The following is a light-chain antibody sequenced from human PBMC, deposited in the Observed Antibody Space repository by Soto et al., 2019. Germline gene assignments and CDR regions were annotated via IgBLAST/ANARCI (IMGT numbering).Light chain of an antibody. V-gene: IGKV3-20*01. Sequence: EMVLTQSPGSLSLSPGERATLSCRASQSVSSTFFAWYQQRPGQAPRLLMYGASSRATGIAERFSGSGSRTDCTPTISRLEHENFAVYYCQQFDSSVTFGQGTKVEIK. CDR3: QQFDSSVT. J-gene: IGKJ1*01. CDR2: GAS. CDR1: QSVSSTF.